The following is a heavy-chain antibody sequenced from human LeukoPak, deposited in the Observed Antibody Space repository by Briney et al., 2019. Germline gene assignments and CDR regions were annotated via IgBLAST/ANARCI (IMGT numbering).Heavy chain of an antibody. CDR3: ARELYYDSSGYGLIGY. V-gene: IGHV1-2*02. CDR1: GYTFTGYY. D-gene: IGHD3-22*01. J-gene: IGHJ4*02. CDR2: INPNSGGT. Sequence: ASVKVSCKASGYTFTGYYMHWVRQAPGQGLEWMGWINPNSGGTNYAQKSQGRVTMTRDTSISTAYMELSRLRSDDTAVYYCARELYYDSSGYGLIGYWGQGTLVTVSS.